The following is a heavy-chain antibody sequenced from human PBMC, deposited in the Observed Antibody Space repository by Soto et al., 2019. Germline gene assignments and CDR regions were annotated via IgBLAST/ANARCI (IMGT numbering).Heavy chain of an antibody. J-gene: IGHJ6*02. Sequence: QVQLVESGGGVVQPGRSLRLSCAASGFTFSSYVMHWVRQAPGKGLEWVAVISYDGSNKNHADTVKGRFTISRDNSKNTLYLQLNSLRAEDTAVYYCARGYDFWSGYYYPYCMDVWGQGTTVNVSS. CDR2: ISYDGSNK. D-gene: IGHD3-3*01. CDR3: ARGYDFWSGYYYPYCMDV. CDR1: GFTFSSYV. V-gene: IGHV3-30-3*01.